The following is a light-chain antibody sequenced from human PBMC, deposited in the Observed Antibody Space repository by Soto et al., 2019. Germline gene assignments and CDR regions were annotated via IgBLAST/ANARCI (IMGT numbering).Light chain of an antibody. CDR1: QSFSATY. Sequence: IVLTQSPGTLSLSPGERATLSCRASQSFSATYLAWSQQHPGQAPRLLIYGVSSRATGIPDRFSGSGSVTDFTLTISRLEPEEFAVYYCQQYGSSRTFGQGTKVPIK. CDR2: GVS. CDR3: QQYGSSRT. J-gene: IGKJ1*01. V-gene: IGKV3-20*01.